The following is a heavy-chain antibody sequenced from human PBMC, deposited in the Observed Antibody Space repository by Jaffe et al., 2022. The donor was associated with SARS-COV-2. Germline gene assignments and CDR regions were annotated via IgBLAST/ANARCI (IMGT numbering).Heavy chain of an antibody. CDR2: ISGSGSDGGT. D-gene: IGHD2-2*01. V-gene: IGHV3-23*01. Sequence: EVQLLESGGGLVQPGGSLRLSCAASGFTFSSYAMMWVRQAPGKGLEWVSAISGSGSDGGTYYADSMKGRFTISRDMSKYTVFLQMNGLRAEDTAVYYCAKGRGSSTSHYYRYGVDVWGQGTTVTVSS. J-gene: IGHJ6*02. CDR1: GFTFSSYA. CDR3: AKGRGSSTSHYYRYGVDV.